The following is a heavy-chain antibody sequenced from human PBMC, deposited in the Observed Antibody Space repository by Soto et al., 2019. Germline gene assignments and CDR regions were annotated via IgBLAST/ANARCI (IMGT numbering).Heavy chain of an antibody. CDR3: ARESHDILTGPPWVWYFDL. J-gene: IGHJ2*01. D-gene: IGHD3-9*01. V-gene: IGHV4-34*01. CDR2: IHDRGSI. CDR1: GGSFSGYY. Sequence: QVQLQQWGAGPLRPLETLSLTCGVSGGSFSGYYWAWIRQSPGKGLEWIGEIHDRGSINYNPSLKSRVRISVDTSNNHYSLNLRSVTAADMAVYYCARESHDILTGPPWVWYFDLWGRGTLVTVSS.